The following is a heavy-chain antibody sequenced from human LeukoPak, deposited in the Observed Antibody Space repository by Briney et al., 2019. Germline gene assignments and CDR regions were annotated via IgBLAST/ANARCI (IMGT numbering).Heavy chain of an antibody. D-gene: IGHD2-2*01. J-gene: IGHJ6*02. V-gene: IGHV1-69*04. Sequence: SVKVSCKASGGTFSSYAISWVRQAPGQGLEWMGRIIPILGIANYAQTFQGRVTITADKSTSTAYMELSSLRSEDTAVYYCARQIPDCSSTSCYAGRNYGMDVWGQGATVTVSS. CDR1: GGTFSSYA. CDR3: ARQIPDCSSTSCYAGRNYGMDV. CDR2: IIPILGIA.